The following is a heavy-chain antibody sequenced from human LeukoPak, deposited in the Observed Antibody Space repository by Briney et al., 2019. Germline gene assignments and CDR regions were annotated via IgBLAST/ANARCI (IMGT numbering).Heavy chain of an antibody. D-gene: IGHD2-2*01. CDR3: ARLLGYCSSTSCSAGLNWFDP. V-gene: IGHV5-51*01. Sequence: GESLKISCKGSGYRFTSYWIGWVRQMPGKGLEWMGIIYPGDSDTRYSPYLQGQVTISADKSISTAYLQWSSLKASDTAMYYCARLLGYCSSTSCSAGLNWFDPWGQGTLVTVSS. CDR1: GYRFTSYW. CDR2: IYPGDSDT. J-gene: IGHJ5*02.